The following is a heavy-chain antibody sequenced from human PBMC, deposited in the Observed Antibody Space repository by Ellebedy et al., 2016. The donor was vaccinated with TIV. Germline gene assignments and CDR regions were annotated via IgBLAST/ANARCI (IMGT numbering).Heavy chain of an antibody. CDR1: GFTFSSYA. D-gene: IGHD3-10*01. CDR3: AKNTRGSLGPFDY. J-gene: IGHJ4*02. CDR2: ISGSGGST. Sequence: GESLKISCAASGFTFSSYAMSWVRQAPGKGLEWVSAISGSGGSTYYADSVKGRFTISRDNSKNTLYLQMNSLRAEDTAVYYCAKNTRGSLGPFDYWGQGTLVTVSS. V-gene: IGHV3-23*01.